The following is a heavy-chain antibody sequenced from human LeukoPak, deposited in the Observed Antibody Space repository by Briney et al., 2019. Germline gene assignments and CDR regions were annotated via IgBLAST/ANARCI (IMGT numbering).Heavy chain of an antibody. Sequence: GASVKVSCKASGGTFSSYAISWVRQAPGQGLEWMGWISTYNGNTNYAQKFQGRVTMTTDTSTSTTYMELRSLRSDDTAVYYCARGGSRLATYGTFDIWGQGTMVTVSS. CDR2: ISTYNGNT. D-gene: IGHD1-26*01. J-gene: IGHJ3*02. V-gene: IGHV1-18*01. CDR1: GGTFSSYA. CDR3: ARGGSRLATYGTFDI.